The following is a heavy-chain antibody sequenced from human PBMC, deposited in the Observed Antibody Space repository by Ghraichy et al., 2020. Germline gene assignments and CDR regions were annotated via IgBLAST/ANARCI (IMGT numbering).Heavy chain of an antibody. Sequence: GESLNISCAASGFTFSSYGMHWVRQAPGKGLEWVAFIRYDGSNKYYADSVKGRFTISRDNSKNTLYLQMNSLRAEDTAVYYCAKDQGNQGYYYNYYYGMDVWGQGTTVTVSS. D-gene: IGHD3-22*01. J-gene: IGHJ6*02. CDR2: IRYDGSNK. CDR3: AKDQGNQGYYYNYYYGMDV. CDR1: GFTFSSYG. V-gene: IGHV3-30*02.